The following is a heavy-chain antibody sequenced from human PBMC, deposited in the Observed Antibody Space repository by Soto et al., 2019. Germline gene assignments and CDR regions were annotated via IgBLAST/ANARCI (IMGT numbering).Heavy chain of an antibody. V-gene: IGHV3-73*01. J-gene: IGHJ4*02. CDR2: IRSKANSYAT. CDR3: TTDLIVVVPAAMQNDY. CDR1: GFTFSGSA. Sequence: GGSLRLSCAASGFTFSGSAMHWVRQASGKGLEWVGRIRSKANSYATAYAASVKGRFTISRDDSKNTAYLQMNSLKTEDTAVYYCTTDLIVVVPAAMQNDYWGQGTLVTVSS. D-gene: IGHD2-2*01.